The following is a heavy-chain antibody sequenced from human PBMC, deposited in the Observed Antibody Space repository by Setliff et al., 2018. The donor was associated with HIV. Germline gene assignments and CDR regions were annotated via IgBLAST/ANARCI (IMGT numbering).Heavy chain of an antibody. CDR3: ARDQTFDLTAFRDWYFDL. J-gene: IGHJ2*01. V-gene: IGHV3-21*01. CDR1: GFTVTSHY. Sequence: GGSLRLSCAVSGFTVTSHYMTWVRQAPGKGLEWVSSISSSSSYIYYADSVKGRFTISRDNAKNSLYLQMNSLRAEDAAVYYCARDQTFDLTAFRDWYFDLWGRGTLVTVSS. CDR2: ISSSSSYI. D-gene: IGHD1-20*01.